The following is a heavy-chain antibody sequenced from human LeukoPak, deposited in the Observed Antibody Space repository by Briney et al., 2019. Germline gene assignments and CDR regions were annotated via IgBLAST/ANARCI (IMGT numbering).Heavy chain of an antibody. J-gene: IGHJ4*02. CDR1: GFTFSRFW. Sequence: GGSLRLSCAASGFTFSRFWMSWVRQAPGKGLEWVANIKQDGGETYYVDSVRGRFTVSRDNAKNSLYLQMNSLRADDTAVYYCAREDSGSYYPRVRYYFDYWGQGTLVTVSS. V-gene: IGHV3-7*01. CDR3: AREDSGSYYPRVRYYFDY. D-gene: IGHD1-26*01. CDR2: IKQDGGET.